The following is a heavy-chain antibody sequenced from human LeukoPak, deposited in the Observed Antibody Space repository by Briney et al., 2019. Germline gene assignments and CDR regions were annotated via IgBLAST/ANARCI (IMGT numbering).Heavy chain of an antibody. V-gene: IGHV3-7*01. D-gene: IGHD1-14*01. CDR2: IKEDGSAK. J-gene: IGHJ5*02. CDR3: AGDKAYNSFDL. CDR1: GFTFSSYA. Sequence: GGSLRLSCAASGFTFSSYAMTWVRQAPGKGLEWVANIKEDGSAKNYVDFVKGRFTISRDNAKNALYLQMNSLRVEDTAVYYCAGDKAYNSFDLWGQGTLVIVSS.